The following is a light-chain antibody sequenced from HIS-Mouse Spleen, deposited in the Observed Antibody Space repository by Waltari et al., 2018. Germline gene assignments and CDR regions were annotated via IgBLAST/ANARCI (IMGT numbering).Light chain of an antibody. CDR2: LNSDGSH. Sequence: QLVLTQSPSASASLGASVKLTCTLSSGHSSYAIAWHQQQPEKGPRYLMKLNSDGSHSKGDGIPYRFSGSSSGAERYLTISSLQSEDEADYYCQTWGTGNWVFGGGTKLTVL. J-gene: IGLJ3*02. CDR3: QTWGTGNWV. V-gene: IGLV4-69*01. CDR1: SGHSSYA.